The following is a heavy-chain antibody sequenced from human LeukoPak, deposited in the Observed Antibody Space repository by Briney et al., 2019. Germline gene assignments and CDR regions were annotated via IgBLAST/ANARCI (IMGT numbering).Heavy chain of an antibody. Sequence: GGSLRLSCVASGFSFNNFAMHWVRQAPGRGLEWVAVISYDGGKEHYAESMKGRFTISRDNSNNTLYLEINSPTPEDTAIYCCASCSRSAYYDILTAYYDYWGQGTQVTVSS. CDR2: ISYDGGKE. CDR3: ASCSRSAYYDILTAYYDY. J-gene: IGHJ4*02. V-gene: IGHV3-30-3*01. CDR1: GFSFNNFA. D-gene: IGHD3-9*01.